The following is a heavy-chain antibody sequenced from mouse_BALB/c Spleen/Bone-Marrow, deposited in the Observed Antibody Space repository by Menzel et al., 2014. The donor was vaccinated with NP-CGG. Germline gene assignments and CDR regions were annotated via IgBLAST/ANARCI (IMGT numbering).Heavy chain of an antibody. CDR3: VRAYNGDFDS. D-gene: IGHD1-2*01. J-gene: IGHJ2*01. CDR1: GFTFSRYA. Sequence: EVQGVESGGGLVKPGGSLKLSCAASGFTFSRYAMSWVRQSPEKRLEWVAEISSGGTYTYYPDTVTGRFTISRDNAKNPPYLEMSSLRSEDTAMYHCVRAYNGDFDSWGQGTTLTVSS. CDR2: ISSGGTYT. V-gene: IGHV5-9-4*01.